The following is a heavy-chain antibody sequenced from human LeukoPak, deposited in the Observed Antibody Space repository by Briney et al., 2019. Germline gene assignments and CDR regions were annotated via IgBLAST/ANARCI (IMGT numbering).Heavy chain of an antibody. V-gene: IGHV3-30*01. Sequence: GGSLRLSCAASGLTFSSYAMHWVRQAPGKGLEWVAVISYDGSNKYYADSVKGRFTISGDKSKNTLYLQMNSLRPEDTAFYYCARGPGPIAGAKNPFDIWGQGTMVTVSS. CDR3: ARGPGPIAGAKNPFDI. D-gene: IGHD1-26*01. CDR2: ISYDGSNK. CDR1: GLTFSSYA. J-gene: IGHJ3*02.